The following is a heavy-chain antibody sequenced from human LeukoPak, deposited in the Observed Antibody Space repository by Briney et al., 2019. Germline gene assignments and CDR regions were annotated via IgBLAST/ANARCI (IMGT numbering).Heavy chain of an antibody. J-gene: IGHJ4*02. Sequence: GRSLRLSCTASGFTFSSYGMHWVRQAPGKGLEWVAVISYDGSNKYYADSVKGRFTISRDNSKNTLYLQMNSLRAEDTAVYYCAKTIRAFVICSSTSCYAYDYWGQGTLATVSS. CDR2: ISYDGSNK. D-gene: IGHD2-2*01. V-gene: IGHV3-30*18. CDR3: AKTIRAFVICSSTSCYAYDY. CDR1: GFTFSSYG.